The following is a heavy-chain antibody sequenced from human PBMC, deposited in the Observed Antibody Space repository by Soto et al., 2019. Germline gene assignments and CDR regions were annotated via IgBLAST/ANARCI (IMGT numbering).Heavy chain of an antibody. J-gene: IGHJ5*02. CDR2: IYHSGST. V-gene: IGHV4-4*02. Sequence: QVQLQESGPGLVKPSGTLSLTCAVSGGSISSSKWWSWVRQPPGKGLEWIGEIYHSGSTNYNPSLKSRVTISVDKPKHQFSLKLSSVTAADTAVYYCARAASEEIVIIPAAAGWFDPWGQGNVVTVSS. CDR3: ARAASEEIVIIPAAAGWFDP. CDR1: GGSISSSKW. D-gene: IGHD2-2*01.